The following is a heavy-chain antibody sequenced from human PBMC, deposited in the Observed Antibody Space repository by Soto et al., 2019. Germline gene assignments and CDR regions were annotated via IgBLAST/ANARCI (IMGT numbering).Heavy chain of an antibody. CDR2: IKQDGSEK. Sequence: RGSLRLSCAASGFTFSSYWMSWVRQAPGKGLEWVANIKQDGSEKYYVDSVKGRFTISRDNAKNSLYLQMNSLRAEDTAVSYCAGNVDGSSCYYYIYRGQGTLVPASS. CDR3: AGNVDGSSCYYYIY. CDR1: GFTFSSYW. J-gene: IGHJ4*02. V-gene: IGHV3-7*01. D-gene: IGHD3-22*01.